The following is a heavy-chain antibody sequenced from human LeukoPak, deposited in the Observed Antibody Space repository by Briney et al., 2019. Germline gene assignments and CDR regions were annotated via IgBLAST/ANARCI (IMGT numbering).Heavy chain of an antibody. CDR1: GFTFSSYA. J-gene: IGHJ4*02. D-gene: IGHD4-17*01. CDR3: AKHRESFGDSCLDDF. Sequence: GGSLRDSWAASGFTFSSYAMTWVRQAPGKGLEWVSTISSSGGSTYYADSVKGRFTISRDNSKNTLYLQMNSLRAEDTAVYFCAKHRESFGDSCLDDFWGQGTLVTVSS. CDR2: ISSSGGST. V-gene: IGHV3-23*01.